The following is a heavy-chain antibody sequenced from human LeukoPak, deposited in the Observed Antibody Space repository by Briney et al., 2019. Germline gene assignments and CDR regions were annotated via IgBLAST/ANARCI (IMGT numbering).Heavy chain of an antibody. CDR2: ISSSGSTI. CDR1: GFTFRSYE. CDR3: ARARFYGDYSDY. Sequence: GGSLRLSCAASGFTFRSYEMNWVRQAPGKGLEWVSYISSSGSTIYYADSVKGRFTISRDNAKNSLYLQMNSLSAEDTAVYYCARARFYGDYSDYWGQGTLVTVSS. J-gene: IGHJ4*02. V-gene: IGHV3-48*03. D-gene: IGHD4-17*01.